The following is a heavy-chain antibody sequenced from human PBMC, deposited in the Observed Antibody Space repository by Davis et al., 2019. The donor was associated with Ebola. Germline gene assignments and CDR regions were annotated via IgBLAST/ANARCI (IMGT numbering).Heavy chain of an antibody. D-gene: IGHD3-10*01. J-gene: IGHJ5*02. CDR1: GFTFTSYG. Sequence: GESLKISCAASGFTFTSYGISWVRQAPGQGLEWMGWISAYNGNTNYAQKLQGRVTMTTDTSTSTAYMELRSLRSDDTAVYYCARERRFGIPLTIWFDPWGQGTLVTVSS. CDR2: ISAYNGNT. CDR3: ARERRFGIPLTIWFDP. V-gene: IGHV1-18*01.